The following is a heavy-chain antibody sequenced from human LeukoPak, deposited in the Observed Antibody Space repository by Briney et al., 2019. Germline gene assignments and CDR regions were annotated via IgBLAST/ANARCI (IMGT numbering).Heavy chain of an antibody. D-gene: IGHD3-22*01. J-gene: IGHJ4*02. CDR1: GFTFSSYA. CDR3: AKNPQYYYDSSGFFEY. Sequence: GGSLRLSCAASGFTFSSYAMNWVRQAPGKGLEWVSAISGSGGSTYYADSVKGRFTISRDNSKNTLYLQMNSLRVEDTAVYYCAKNPQYYYDSSGFFEYWGQGTLVTVSS. CDR2: ISGSGGST. V-gene: IGHV3-23*01.